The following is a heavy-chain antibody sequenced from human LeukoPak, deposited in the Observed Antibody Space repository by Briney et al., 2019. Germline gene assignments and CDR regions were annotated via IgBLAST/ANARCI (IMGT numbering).Heavy chain of an antibody. V-gene: IGHV3-23*01. Sequence: PGGSLRLSCAASGFTFSSYGMSWVRQAPGKGLEWVSAISGSGGSTYYADSVKGRFTISRDNSKNTLYLQMNSLRAEDTAVYYCAKDLGYFDWLEYYYYMDVWGKGTTVTISS. CDR3: AKDLGYFDWLEYYYYMDV. CDR2: ISGSGGST. CDR1: GFTFSSYG. D-gene: IGHD3-9*01. J-gene: IGHJ6*03.